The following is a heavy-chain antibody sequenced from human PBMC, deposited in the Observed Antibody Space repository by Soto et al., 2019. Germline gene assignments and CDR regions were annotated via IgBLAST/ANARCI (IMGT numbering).Heavy chain of an antibody. CDR1: GGSFSGYY. CDR2: INHSGST. V-gene: IGHV4-34*01. D-gene: IGHD3-16*02. Sequence: SETLSLTCAVYGGSFSGYYWSWIRQPPGKGLEWIGEINHSGSTNYNPSLKSRVTISVDTSKNQFSLKLSSVTAADTAVYYCARGNSNYDYIGGSYRPFDYCGQRTLVTVSS. J-gene: IGHJ4*02. CDR3: ARGNSNYDYIGGSYRPFDY.